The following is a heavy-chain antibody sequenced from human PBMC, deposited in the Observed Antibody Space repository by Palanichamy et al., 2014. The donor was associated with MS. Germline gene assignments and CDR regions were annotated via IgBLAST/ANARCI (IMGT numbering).Heavy chain of an antibody. Sequence: QVQLVESGGGVVQPGRSLRLSCAASGFTFISYAMHWVRQTPGKGLEWVAVISYDGSNKYYADSVKGRFTISRDNSKNTLFLQMSSLRTEDTAVYYCARDPTVTSVYYFDLWGRGTLVTVSS. J-gene: IGHJ2*01. V-gene: IGHV3-30-3*01. CDR3: ARDPTVTSVYYFDL. D-gene: IGHD4-17*01. CDR2: ISYDGSNK. CDR1: GFTFISYA.